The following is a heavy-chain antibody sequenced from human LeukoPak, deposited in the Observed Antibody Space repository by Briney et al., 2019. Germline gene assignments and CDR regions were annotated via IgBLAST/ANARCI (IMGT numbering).Heavy chain of an antibody. J-gene: IGHJ4*02. D-gene: IGHD1-26*01. CDR1: GFTFSAYA. Sequence: GGSLRLSCAASGFTFSAYAMSWVHQAPGKGLEWVSSISDSAGSTYYAASVTGRFTISRDSSRTTLYLRVNSLRAEDTAVYYCAKQSAGVTTGYFDYWGQGTLVTVSS. CDR2: ISDSAGST. CDR3: AKQSAGVTTGYFDY. V-gene: IGHV3-23*01.